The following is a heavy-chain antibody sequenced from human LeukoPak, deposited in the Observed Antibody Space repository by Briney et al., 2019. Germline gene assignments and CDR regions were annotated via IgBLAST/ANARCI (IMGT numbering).Heavy chain of an antibody. CDR3: ARAQYGDYSKVYFDY. CDR1: GGSISSSSYY. J-gene: IGHJ4*02. D-gene: IGHD4-17*01. Sequence: SETLSLTCTVSGGSISSSSYYWGWIRQPPGKGLEWIGGIYYSGSTYYNPSLKSRVTISVDTSKNQFSLKLSSVTAADTAVYYCARAQYGDYSKVYFDYWGQGTLVTVSS. V-gene: IGHV4-39*07. CDR2: IYYSGST.